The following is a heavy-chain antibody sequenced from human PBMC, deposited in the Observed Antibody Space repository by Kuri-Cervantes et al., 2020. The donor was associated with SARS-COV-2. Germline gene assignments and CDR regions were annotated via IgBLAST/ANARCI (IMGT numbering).Heavy chain of an antibody. CDR2: IWYDGSNK. CDR1: GFTFSSYG. V-gene: IGHV3-33*01. Sequence: GGSLRLSCAASGFTFSSYGMHWVRQAPGKGLEWVAVIWYDGSNKYYADSVKGRFTISRDNSKNTLYLQMNSLRAEDTAVYYCAGATIIGVDRSPVYWGQGTLVTVSS. D-gene: IGHD3-3*01. CDR3: AGATIIGVDRSPVY. J-gene: IGHJ4*02.